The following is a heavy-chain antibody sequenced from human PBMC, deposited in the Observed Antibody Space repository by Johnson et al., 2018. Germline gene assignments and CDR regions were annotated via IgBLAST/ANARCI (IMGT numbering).Heavy chain of an antibody. D-gene: IGHD6-25*01. V-gene: IGHV3-30-3*01. CDR2: ISYDGSHK. Sequence: QVQLVQSGGGVVQPGRSLRLSCAASGFTFSNSAMHWVRQAPGKGLEWVAVISYDGSHKYYADSVKARFTLSRDNSKSTVDLQVSSLGAEDTAIYFCARHVGWQLLAANYYMDVWGKGTTVTVSS. CDR1: GFTFSNSA. J-gene: IGHJ6*03. CDR3: ARHVGWQLLAANYYMDV.